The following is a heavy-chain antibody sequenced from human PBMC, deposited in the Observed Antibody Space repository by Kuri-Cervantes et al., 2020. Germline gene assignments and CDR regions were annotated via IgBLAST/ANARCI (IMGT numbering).Heavy chain of an antibody. J-gene: IGHJ3*02. CDR2: ISGSGGST. CDR3: AKATKGAFDI. CDR1: GFTFSDYY. Sequence: ESLKISCAASGFTFSDYYMNWVRQAPGKGLEWVSAISGSGGSTYYADSVKGRFTISRDNSKNTLYLQMNSLRAEDTAVYYCAKATKGAFDIWGQGTMVTVSS. V-gene: IGHV3-23*01.